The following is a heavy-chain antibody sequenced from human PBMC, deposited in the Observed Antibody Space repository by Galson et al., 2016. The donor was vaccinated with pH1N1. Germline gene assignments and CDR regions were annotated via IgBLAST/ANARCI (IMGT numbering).Heavy chain of an antibody. Sequence: QSGAEVKKPGESLTISCKGSASSFTSYWISWVRQMPGKGLEWMGRINPRDSYTDYSPSFQGHVTISTDESISTAYLKWSTLKASDTAIYYCATGPSPDYWGQGTLVIVSS. CDR3: ATGPSPDY. V-gene: IGHV5-10-1*01. CDR2: INPRDSYT. J-gene: IGHJ4*02. CDR1: ASSFTSYW.